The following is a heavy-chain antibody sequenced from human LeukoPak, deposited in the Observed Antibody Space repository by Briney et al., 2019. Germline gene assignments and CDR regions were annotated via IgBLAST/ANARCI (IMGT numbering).Heavy chain of an antibody. CDR3: ARYCSGGSCYPAPNYFDY. J-gene: IGHJ4*02. D-gene: IGHD2-15*01. Sequence: GGSLRLSCAASGFTVSSNYMSWVRQAPGKGLEWVSVIYSGGSTYYADSVKGRFTISRDNSKNTLYLQMNSLRAGDTAVYYCARYCSGGSCYPAPNYFDYWGQGTLVTVSS. V-gene: IGHV3-66*01. CDR1: GFTVSSNY. CDR2: IYSGGST.